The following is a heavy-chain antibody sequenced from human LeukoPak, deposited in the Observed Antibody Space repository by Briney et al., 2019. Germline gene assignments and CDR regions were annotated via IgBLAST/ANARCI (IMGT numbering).Heavy chain of an antibody. Sequence: ASVKVSCKASGYTFTSYAMHWVRQAPGQGLEWMGWISAYNGNTNYAQKLQGRVTLTTDTSTSTAYMELRSLRSDDTAVYYCARVRDQLRYFDWFSGGYNYYMDVWGKGTTATVSS. CDR3: ARVRDQLRYFDWFSGGYNYYMDV. J-gene: IGHJ6*03. V-gene: IGHV1-18*01. D-gene: IGHD3-9*01. CDR2: ISAYNGNT. CDR1: GYTFTSYA.